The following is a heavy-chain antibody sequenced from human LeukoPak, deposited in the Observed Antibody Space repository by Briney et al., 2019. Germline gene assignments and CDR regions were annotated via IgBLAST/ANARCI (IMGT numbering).Heavy chain of an antibody. D-gene: IGHD2-21*02. J-gene: IGHJ3*02. CDR1: GFTFSSYW. CDR2: IKQDGSEK. V-gene: IGHV3-7*01. CDR3: ASGVVVTAIWAFDI. Sequence: EGSLRLSCAASGFTFSSYWMSWVRQAPGKGLEWVANIKQDGSEKYYVDSVKGRFTISRDNAKNSLYLQMNSLRAEDTAVYYCASGVVVTAIWAFDIWGQGTMVTVSS.